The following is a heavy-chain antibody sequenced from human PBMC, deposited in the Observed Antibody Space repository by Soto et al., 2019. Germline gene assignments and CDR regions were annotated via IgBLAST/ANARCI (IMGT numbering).Heavy chain of an antibody. V-gene: IGHV4-59*01. CDR2: IYYSGST. J-gene: IGHJ4*02. Sequence: PSESLSLTCAVSGCSISSYCWSWVRQPPGKGLEWVGYIYYSGSTNYNPSLKSRVTISVDTSKNQFSLKLSSMTAADTAVYYCARHTLAVSHWGQGTLVTVSS. CDR3: ARHTLAVSH. CDR1: GCSISSYC. D-gene: IGHD3-16*01.